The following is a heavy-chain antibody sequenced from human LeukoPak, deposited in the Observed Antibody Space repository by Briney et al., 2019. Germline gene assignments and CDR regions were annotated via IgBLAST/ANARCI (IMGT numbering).Heavy chain of an antibody. V-gene: IGHV3-7*03. CDR1: GFTFSSYW. Sequence: PGGSLRLSCAASGFTFSSYWMSWVRQAPGKGLEWVANIKEDGSEKYYVDSVKGRFTISRENGKNSLYLQMNSLRAEDTAVYYCARDGAMVRGLYNWFDPWGQGTLVTVSS. D-gene: IGHD3-10*01. CDR3: ARDGAMVRGLYNWFDP. CDR2: IKEDGSEK. J-gene: IGHJ5*02.